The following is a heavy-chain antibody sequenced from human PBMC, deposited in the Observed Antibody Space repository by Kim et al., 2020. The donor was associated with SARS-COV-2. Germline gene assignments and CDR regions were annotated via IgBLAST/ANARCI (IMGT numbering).Heavy chain of an antibody. Sequence: ASVKVSCKASGYTFTSYSIAWVRQAPGQGLEWVGSIITYNGKTNFAQNFQGRVTMTTDTSTSTAYMELGSLRSDDTAVYYCARFRGNRNYLEDSWGQGTLVTVSS. CDR2: IITYNGKT. CDR1: GYTFTSYS. V-gene: IGHV1-18*01. CDR3: ARFRGNRNYLEDS. J-gene: IGHJ4*02. D-gene: IGHD1-7*01.